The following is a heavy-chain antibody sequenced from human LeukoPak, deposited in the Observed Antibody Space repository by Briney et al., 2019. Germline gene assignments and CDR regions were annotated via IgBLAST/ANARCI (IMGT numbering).Heavy chain of an antibody. J-gene: IGHJ2*01. CDR3: ARVASYYYDSSGYYYDWYFDL. CDR2: IYYSGST. V-gene: IGHV4-39*07. CDR1: GGSISSSSYY. Sequence: PSETLSLTCTVSGGSISSSSYYWGWIRQPPGKGLECIGSIYYSGSTYYNPSLKSRVTISVDTSKNQFSLKLSSVTAADTAVYYCARVASYYYDSSGYYYDWYFDLWGRGTLVTVSS. D-gene: IGHD3-22*01.